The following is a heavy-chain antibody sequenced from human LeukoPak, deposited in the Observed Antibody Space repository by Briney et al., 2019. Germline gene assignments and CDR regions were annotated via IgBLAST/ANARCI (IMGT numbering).Heavy chain of an antibody. D-gene: IGHD6-13*01. CDR1: GYGFTDYF. V-gene: IGHV1-2*02. J-gene: IGHJ4*02. Sequence: ASVKVSCKASGYGFTDYFMHWVRQAPGQGLEWMGWINPDSGGTNYAQKFRGRVTLTRDTSIYTAYMELSRLRSDDTAVYYCVRDLFFAAAEREGDDYWGQGTLVTVSS. CDR3: VRDLFFAAAEREGDDY. CDR2: INPDSGGT.